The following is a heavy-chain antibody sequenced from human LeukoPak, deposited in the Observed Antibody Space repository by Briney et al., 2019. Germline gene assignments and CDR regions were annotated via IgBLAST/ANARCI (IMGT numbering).Heavy chain of an antibody. J-gene: IGHJ5*02. CDR1: GGSFSGYY. D-gene: IGHD3-10*01. V-gene: IGHV4-34*01. CDR2: INHSGST. Sequence: SETLSLTCAVYGGSFSGYYWSWIRQPPGKGLEWSGEINHSGSTNYNPSLKSRVTISVDTSKNQFSLKLSSVTAADTAVYYCASVWFGVRFVGNWFDPWGQGTLVTVSS. CDR3: ASVWFGVRFVGNWFDP.